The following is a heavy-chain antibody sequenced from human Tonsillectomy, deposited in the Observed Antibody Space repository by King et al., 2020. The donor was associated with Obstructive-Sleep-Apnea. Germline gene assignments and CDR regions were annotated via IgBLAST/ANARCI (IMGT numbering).Heavy chain of an antibody. D-gene: IGHD3-10*01. CDR2: NKSKTDGGTI. CDR1: GFIFTKAW. V-gene: IGHV3-15*01. J-gene: IGHJ4*02. CDR3: STDGAFGEWLRAGDY. Sequence: VQLVESGGGLVKPGGSLRLSCAGSGFIFTKAWMSWVRQAPGKGLELVGRNKSKTDGGTIHYAAPVKGRFTISRDDLENTLYLQMNSLKTEDTAMYYCSTDGAFGEWLRAGDYWGQGTLVTVSS.